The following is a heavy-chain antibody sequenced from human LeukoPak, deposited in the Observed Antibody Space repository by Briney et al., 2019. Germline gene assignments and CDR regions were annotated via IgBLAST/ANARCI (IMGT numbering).Heavy chain of an antibody. CDR2: INPSGGST. CDR1: GYTFTSYY. V-gene: IGHV1-46*01. J-gene: IGHJ4*02. CDR3: ARGGYSYGESDY. Sequence: ASVTVSCKASGYTFTSYYMHWVRQAPGQGLEWMGIINPSGGSTSYAQKFQGRVTITRDMSTSTVYMELSSLRSEDTAVYYCARGGYSYGESDYWGQGTLVTVSS. D-gene: IGHD5-18*01.